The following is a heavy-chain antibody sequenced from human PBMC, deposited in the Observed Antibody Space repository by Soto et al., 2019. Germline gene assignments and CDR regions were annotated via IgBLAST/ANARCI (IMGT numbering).Heavy chain of an antibody. J-gene: IGHJ4*02. D-gene: IGHD3-9*01. Sequence: EVQVVESGGGLVQPGGSLRLYCAASGFSVNKDFMSWVRQAPGKGLEWVSTMYSTGGTDYADSVRGRFTISKDNSKNTLDLQMNSLRAEDTAVYYCASRLSGYPYWDQGTLVTVSS. CDR3: ASRLSGYPY. CDR1: GFSVNKDF. CDR2: MYSTGGT. V-gene: IGHV3-66*01.